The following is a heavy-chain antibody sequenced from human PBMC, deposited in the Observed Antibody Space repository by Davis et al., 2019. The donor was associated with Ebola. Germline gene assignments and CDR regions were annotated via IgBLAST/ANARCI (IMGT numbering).Heavy chain of an antibody. V-gene: IGHV1-8*01. CDR1: GYTFTSYD. CDR2: MNPNSGNT. D-gene: IGHD3-3*01. CDR3: ARKRAYVEWLFDGMDV. Sequence: AASVKVSCKASGYTFTSYDINWVRQATGQGLEWMGWMNPNSGNTGYAQKFQGRVTMTRNTSISTAYMELSSLRYEDTAVYYCARKRAYVEWLFDGMDVWGKGTTVTVSS. J-gene: IGHJ6*04.